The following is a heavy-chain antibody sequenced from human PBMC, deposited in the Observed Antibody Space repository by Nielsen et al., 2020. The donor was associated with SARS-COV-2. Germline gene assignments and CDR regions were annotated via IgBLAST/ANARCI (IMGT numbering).Heavy chain of an antibody. CDR1: GGSIDNYY. CDR2: IYYSGST. D-gene: IGHD2-15*01. V-gene: IGHV4-30-4*01. J-gene: IGHJ3*02. Sequence: SETLSLTCSVSGGSIDNYYWSWIRQPPGKGLEWIGYIYYSGSTYYNPSLKSRVTISVDTSKNQFSLKLSSVTAADTAVYYCARDWGGYCSGGSCRSDAFDIWGQGTMVTVSS. CDR3: ARDWGGYCSGGSCRSDAFDI.